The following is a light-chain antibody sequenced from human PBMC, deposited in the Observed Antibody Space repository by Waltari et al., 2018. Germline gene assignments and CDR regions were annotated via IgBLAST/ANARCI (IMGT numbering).Light chain of an antibody. V-gene: IGLV8-61*01. CDR1: SGSVSSTSY. CDR3: SMYMARGFWV. Sequence: TVTLTCALSSGSVSSTSYPTWYQQTPGQPPRTLVYKGISRSSGLPARFSGSILGTTAALTITGAQADDESDYYCSMYMARGFWVFGGGTK. CDR2: KGI. J-gene: IGLJ3*02.